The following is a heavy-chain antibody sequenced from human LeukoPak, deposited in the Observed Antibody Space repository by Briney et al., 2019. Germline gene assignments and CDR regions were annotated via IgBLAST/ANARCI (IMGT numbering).Heavy chain of an antibody. Sequence: ASVKVSCKASGYTFTGYYIHWVRQAPGQGLEWMGWINPNSGDTHYAQKFQGRVTLTRDTSTTTVYMELSSLRSEDTAVYYCATSAFDYWGQGTLVTVPS. J-gene: IGHJ4*02. CDR2: INPNSGDT. D-gene: IGHD2-15*01. V-gene: IGHV1-2*02. CDR3: ATSAFDY. CDR1: GYTFTGYY.